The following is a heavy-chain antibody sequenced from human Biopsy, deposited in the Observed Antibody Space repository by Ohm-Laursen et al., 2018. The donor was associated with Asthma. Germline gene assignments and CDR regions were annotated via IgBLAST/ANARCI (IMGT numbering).Heavy chain of an antibody. Sequence: SETLSLTCIVSRGYVRTYDYRWAWIRQPPGKGLEWLGSAFHSGTTDYTPSVARRLSISVDPTRNQFSMTLSSVTAADTAVYFCARVAVYGDIFFAIDVWGQGTTVSVS. CDR2: AFHSGTT. D-gene: IGHD5-24*01. V-gene: IGHV4-30-4*01. CDR3: ARVAVYGDIFFAIDV. J-gene: IGHJ6*02. CDR1: RGYVRTYDYR.